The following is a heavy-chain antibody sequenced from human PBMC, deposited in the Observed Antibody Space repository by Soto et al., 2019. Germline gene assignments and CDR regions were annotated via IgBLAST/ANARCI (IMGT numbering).Heavy chain of an antibody. CDR2: ISGSGGST. CDR1: GFTFSSYA. D-gene: IGHD5-12*01. Sequence: GGSLRLSCAASGFTFSSYAMSWVRQAPGKGLEWVSAISGSGGSTYYADSVKGRFTISRDNSRNTLYLQMNSLRAEDTAGYYCAKVDWADIVATPGGFDYWGQGTLVTVSS. CDR3: AKVDWADIVATPGGFDY. J-gene: IGHJ4*02. V-gene: IGHV3-23*01.